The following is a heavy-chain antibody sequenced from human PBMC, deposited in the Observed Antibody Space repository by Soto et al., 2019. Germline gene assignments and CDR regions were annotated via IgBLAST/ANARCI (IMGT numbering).Heavy chain of an antibody. V-gene: IGHV4-31*03. J-gene: IGHJ6*02. D-gene: IGHD3-10*01. CDR2: IYYSGST. CDR1: GGSISSGGYY. Sequence: KTSETLSLTCTVSGGSISSGGYYWSWIRQHPGKGLEWIGYIYYSGSTYYNPSLKSRVTISVDTSKNQFSLKLSSVTAADTAVYYCARDPRGTMVRGGGVDVWGQGTTVTVSS. CDR3: ARDPRGTMVRGGGVDV.